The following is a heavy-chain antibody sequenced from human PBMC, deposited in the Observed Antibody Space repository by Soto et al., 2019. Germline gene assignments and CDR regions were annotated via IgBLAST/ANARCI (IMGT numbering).Heavy chain of an antibody. D-gene: IGHD3-22*01. CDR2: VYYTGST. CDR1: GDSISTFY. V-gene: IGHV4-59*01. J-gene: IGHJ4*02. CDR3: ARGRTVRNYADDSSDYFYLFDY. Sequence: SETLSLTCTVSGDSISTFYWGWMRQSPGKELEWIGYVYYTGSTNYNPSLKSRVTISVDRSKNQFSLKLTSANAADTAVYYCARGRTVRNYADDSSDYFYLFDYWGQGTQVTVSS.